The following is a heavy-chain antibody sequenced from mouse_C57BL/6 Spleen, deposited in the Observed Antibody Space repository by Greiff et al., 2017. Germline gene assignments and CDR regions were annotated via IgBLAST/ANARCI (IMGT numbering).Heavy chain of an antibody. V-gene: IGHV5-17*01. Sequence: EVKLVESGGGLVKPGGSLKLSCAASGFTFSDYGMHWVRQAPEKGLEWVAYISSGSSTIYYEDTVKGRFTISTDNAKNTLFLQMTRLRSEYTAMYYCARRDYYGDWAMDYWGQGTSVTVSS. D-gene: IGHD1-1*01. CDR3: ARRDYYGDWAMDY. CDR2: ISSGSSTI. J-gene: IGHJ4*01. CDR1: GFTFSDYG.